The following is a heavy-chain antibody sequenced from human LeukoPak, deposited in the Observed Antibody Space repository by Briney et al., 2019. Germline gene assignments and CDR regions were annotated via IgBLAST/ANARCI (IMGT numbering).Heavy chain of an antibody. CDR3: ARESTGDDAFDI. V-gene: IGHV1-3*01. J-gene: IGHJ3*02. D-gene: IGHD3-10*01. CDR2: INAGNGNT. CDR1: GYTFTSYA. Sequence: ASVKVSCKASGYTFTSYAMHWVRQAPGQRLEWMGWINAGNGNTKYSQKFTITRDTSASTAYMELSSLRSEDTAVYYCARESTGDDAFDIWGQGTMVTVSS.